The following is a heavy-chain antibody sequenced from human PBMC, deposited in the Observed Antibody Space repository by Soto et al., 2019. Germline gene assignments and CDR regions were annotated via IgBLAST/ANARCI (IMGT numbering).Heavy chain of an antibody. D-gene: IGHD3-10*01. CDR1: GFTYSSYT. Sequence: EVQLVESGGGLVKPGGSLRLSCAASGFTYSSYTMNWVRQAPGKGLEWVSSISSAGNYIDYADSVKGRFTISRDNAKNSLYLQMSSLRAEDTAVYYCAILSRFYADYWGQGTLVTVSS. CDR2: ISSAGNYI. V-gene: IGHV3-21*01. J-gene: IGHJ4*02. CDR3: AILSRFYADY.